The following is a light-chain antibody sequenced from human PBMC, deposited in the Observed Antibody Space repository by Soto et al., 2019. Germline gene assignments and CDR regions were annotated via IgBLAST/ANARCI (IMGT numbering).Light chain of an antibody. V-gene: IGKV1-12*01. J-gene: IGKJ4*01. CDR2: AAS. CDR3: KQANIFPLA. CDR1: QGISSW. Sequence: DIPMTQSPSSVSASVGDIVTITCRASQGISSWLAWYQQKPGKAPKLLIYAASSLQSGVPSRFRGSGSGTDFTLTSRSLQPQEFGRCSCKQANIFPLASGGETKVEI.